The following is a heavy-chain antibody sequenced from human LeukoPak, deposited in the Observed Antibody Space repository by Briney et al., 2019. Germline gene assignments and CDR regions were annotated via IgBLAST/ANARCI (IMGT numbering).Heavy chain of an antibody. D-gene: IGHD6-13*01. CDR3: AKDPLYSSSWFWFDP. J-gene: IGHJ5*02. CDR2: ISGSGGST. Sequence: GGSLRLSCAASGFTFSSYAMSWVRQAPGKGLEWVSAISGSGGSTYYADSVKGRFTISRDDSKNTLYLQMNSLRAEDTAVYYCAKDPLYSSSWFWFDPWGQGTLVTVSS. V-gene: IGHV3-23*01. CDR1: GFTFSSYA.